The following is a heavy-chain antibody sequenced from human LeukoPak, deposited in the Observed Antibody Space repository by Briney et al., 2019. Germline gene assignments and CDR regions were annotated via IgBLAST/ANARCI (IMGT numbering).Heavy chain of an antibody. CDR3: ARDLGQYYDTSDNWFDP. CDR1: GFTFSNYW. V-gene: IGHV3-74*01. D-gene: IGHD3-22*01. Sequence: GGSLRLSCAASGFTFSNYWMHWVRHAPGKELVWVSRINSDGINTSYADSVKGRFTISRDNAKNTLNLQMNSLRAEDTAVYYCARDLGQYYDTSDNWFDPWGQGTLVTVSS. J-gene: IGHJ5*02. CDR2: INSDGINT.